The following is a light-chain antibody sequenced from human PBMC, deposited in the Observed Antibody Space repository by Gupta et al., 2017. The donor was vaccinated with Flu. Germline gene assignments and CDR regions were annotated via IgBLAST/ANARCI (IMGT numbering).Light chain of an antibody. V-gene: IGLV1-44*01. J-gene: IGLJ2*01. CDR1: RSNIGDNT. CDR2: LNN. Sequence: QSVLTQPTSASGTPGQRVTISCSGSRSNIGDNTVTWYQHVPGAAPRLLIYLNNQRPSGVSDRFSGSKSGTSASLAISGLQSEDEAEYCCAAWDDSLNGPVFGGGTKLTVL. CDR3: AAWDDSLNGPV.